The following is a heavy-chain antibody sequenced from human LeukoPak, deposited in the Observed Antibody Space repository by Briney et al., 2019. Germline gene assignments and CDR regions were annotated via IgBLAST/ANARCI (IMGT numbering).Heavy chain of an antibody. Sequence: ASVKVSCKASGYTFTSYDINWVRRATGQGLEWMGWMNPNSANTGYAQKFQGRVTMTRNTSISTAYMELSSLRSEDTAVYYCARGRVEMAASFNCFDPWGQGTLVTVSS. CDR2: MNPNSANT. CDR3: ARGRVEMAASFNCFDP. J-gene: IGHJ5*02. CDR1: GYTFTSYD. D-gene: IGHD5-24*01. V-gene: IGHV1-8*01.